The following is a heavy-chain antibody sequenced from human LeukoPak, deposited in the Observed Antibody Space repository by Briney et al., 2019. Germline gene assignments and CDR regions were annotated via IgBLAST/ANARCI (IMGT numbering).Heavy chain of an antibody. CDR3: AKISAVAASPGAFDI. Sequence: GRSLRLSCAASGFIFSNYAMHWVRQAPGKGLEWVAVVSYDGGAKLYADSVKGRFTIPRDNSRNTLSLQMSSLRAEDTAIYYCAKISAVAASPGAFDIWGQGTMVTVS. CDR2: VSYDGGAK. CDR1: GFIFSNYA. D-gene: IGHD6-19*01. V-gene: IGHV3-30-3*01. J-gene: IGHJ3*02.